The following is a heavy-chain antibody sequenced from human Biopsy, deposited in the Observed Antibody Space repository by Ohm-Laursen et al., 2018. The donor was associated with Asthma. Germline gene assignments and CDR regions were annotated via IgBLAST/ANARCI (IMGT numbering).Heavy chain of an antibody. CDR2: ISKDASTQ. D-gene: IGHD1-1*01. V-gene: IGHV3-30*01. CDR3: VRDGTDDAFDI. Sequence: SLRLSCAATGFSFSNFAIHWVRQAPGKGLEWVGAISKDASTQDYADSVKGRFTMARDNSKNTLDLQMNSLREEDTAVYYCVRDGTDDAFDIWGQGTVVSVSS. J-gene: IGHJ3*02. CDR1: GFSFSNFA.